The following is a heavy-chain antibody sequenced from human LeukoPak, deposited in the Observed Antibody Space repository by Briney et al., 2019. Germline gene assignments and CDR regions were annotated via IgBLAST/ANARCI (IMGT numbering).Heavy chain of an antibody. CDR3: ARQYYDYWSGFDY. CDR1: RFTFSGYW. D-gene: IGHD3-3*01. V-gene: IGHV3-7*01. CDR2: IKQDGSEK. Sequence: GGSLRLSCAGSRFTFSGYWMSWVRQAPGKGLEWVANIKQDGSEKYYVDSGKGGFTISRDNAKNSLYLQMNSLRAEDTAVYYCARQYYDYWSGFDYWGQGTLVTVSS. J-gene: IGHJ4*02.